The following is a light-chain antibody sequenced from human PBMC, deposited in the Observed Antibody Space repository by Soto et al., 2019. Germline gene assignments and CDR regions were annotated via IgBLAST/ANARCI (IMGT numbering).Light chain of an antibody. CDR1: QSVSSSY. CDR2: GAS. J-gene: IGKJ3*01. CDR3: QQSASFPFT. Sequence: EIVLTQSPGTLSLSPGERATLSCRASQSVSSSYLAWYQQKPGQAPRLLIYGASSRATGIPDRFSGSGSGTDFTLTISRLEPEFFAVYYSQQSASFPFTFRPGTQVDIK. V-gene: IGKV3-20*01.